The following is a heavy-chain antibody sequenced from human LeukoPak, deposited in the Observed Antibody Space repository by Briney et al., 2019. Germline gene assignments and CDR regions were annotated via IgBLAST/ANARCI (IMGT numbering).Heavy chain of an antibody. CDR1: GFTFSGYG. Sequence: HPGRSLRLSCAASGFTFSGYGMHWVRQAPGKGLEWVAVISYDGSNKYYADSVKGRFTISRDNSKNTLYLQMNSLRAEDTAVYYCAKDTADTVPDYWGQGTLVTVSS. V-gene: IGHV3-30*18. J-gene: IGHJ4*02. CDR2: ISYDGSNK. CDR3: AKDTADTVPDY. D-gene: IGHD5-18*01.